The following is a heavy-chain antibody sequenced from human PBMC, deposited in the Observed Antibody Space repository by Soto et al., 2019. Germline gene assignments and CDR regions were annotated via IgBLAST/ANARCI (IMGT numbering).Heavy chain of an antibody. CDR3: ARVTMIVVENWFEP. D-gene: IGHD3-22*01. CDR2: INPNSGGT. V-gene: IGHV1-2*02. J-gene: IGHJ5*02. Sequence: ASVKVSCKASGYTFTGYYMHWVRQAPGQGLEWMGWINPNSGGTNYAQKFQGRVTMTRDTSISTAYMELSRLRSDDTAVYYCARVTMIVVENWFEPWGQEALVTVSS. CDR1: GYTFTGYY.